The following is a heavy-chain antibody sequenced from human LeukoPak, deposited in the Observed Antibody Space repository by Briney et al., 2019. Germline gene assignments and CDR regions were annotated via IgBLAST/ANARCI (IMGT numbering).Heavy chain of an antibody. CDR2: IYSGGST. J-gene: IGHJ4*02. CDR3: AKVGGSGIRWYYFDY. Sequence: GGSLRLSCAASGFTVSSNYMSWVRQAPGKGLEWVSVIYSGGSTYYADSVKGRFTISRDNSKNTLYLQMNSLRAEDTAVYYCAKVGGSGIRWYYFDYWGQGTLVTVSS. V-gene: IGHV3-53*01. D-gene: IGHD3-10*01. CDR1: GFTVSSNY.